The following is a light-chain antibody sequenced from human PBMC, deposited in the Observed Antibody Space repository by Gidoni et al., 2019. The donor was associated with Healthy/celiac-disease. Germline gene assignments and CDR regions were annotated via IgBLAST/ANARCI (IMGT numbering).Light chain of an antibody. V-gene: IGLV1-40*01. CDR1: SSNIGAGYD. CDR2: GNS. J-gene: IGLJ1*01. Sequence: QSVLTQPPSVSGAPGQRVTISCTGSSSNIGAGYDVHWYQQLPGTAPKLLIYGNSNRPSGVPDRFSGSKSGTSASLAITGLQAEDEADYYCQSYDSRLRGCVFGTGTKVTVL. CDR3: QSYDSRLRGCV.